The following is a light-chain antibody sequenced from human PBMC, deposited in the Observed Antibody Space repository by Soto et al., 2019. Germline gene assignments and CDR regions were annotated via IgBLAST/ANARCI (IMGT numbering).Light chain of an antibody. V-gene: IGKV1-33*01. CDR1: QDISNS. CDR2: DAY. J-gene: IGKJ3*01. Sequence: DIKMTQSPSSLSASVGDRVTISCQASQDISNSLNWYQQKPGKAPELLIYDAYNLETGVPSRFSGSGTGTDFTLTISSLQPEDIAIYYCQHYNKLPPTFGPGTNVDIK. CDR3: QHYNKLPPT.